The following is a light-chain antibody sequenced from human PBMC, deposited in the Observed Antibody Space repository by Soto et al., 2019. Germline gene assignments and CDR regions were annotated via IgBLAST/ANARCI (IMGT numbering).Light chain of an antibody. J-gene: IGKJ4*01. Sequence: DIVLTQSPGTLSLSPGERATISCRASQSVTSSYLAWYQQKPGQATRLLIYGASSRATGLPERFSGSGSGTDVSLTISRLEPEDFSVYYCQQYCSSPPHTFGGGTKVEIK. CDR3: QQYCSSPPHT. V-gene: IGKV3-20*01. CDR2: GAS. CDR1: QSVTSSY.